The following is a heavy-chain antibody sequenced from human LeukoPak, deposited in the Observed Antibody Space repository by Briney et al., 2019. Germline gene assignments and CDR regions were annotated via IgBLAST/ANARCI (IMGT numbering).Heavy chain of an antibody. J-gene: IGHJ6*02. CDR1: AFTFSSYS. D-gene: IGHD6-19*01. CDR2: ISSSSRYI. V-gene: IGHV3-21*01. Sequence: PGGCLRLSCAASAFTFSSYSINWVRQAPGKGIEWVSSISSSSRYIYYADSVKGRFTISRDNAKNSLYLQMNSLRAEDTAVYYCARDQSYYSSGWSASYYYYGMDVWGQGTTVTVSS. CDR3: ARDQSYYSSGWSASYYYYGMDV.